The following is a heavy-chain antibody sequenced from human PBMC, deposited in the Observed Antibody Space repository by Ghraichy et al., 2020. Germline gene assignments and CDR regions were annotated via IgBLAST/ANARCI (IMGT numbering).Heavy chain of an antibody. V-gene: IGHV6-1*01. D-gene: IGHD5-12*01. CDR3: ARDEFDIVATQYYYYGMDV. CDR1: GDSVSSNSAA. CDR2: TYYRSKWYN. J-gene: IGHJ6*02. Sequence: SQTLSLTCAISGDSVSSNSAAWNWIRQSPSRGLEWLGRTYYRSKWYNDYAVSVKSRITINPDTSKNQFSLQLNSVTPEDTAVYYCARDEFDIVATQYYYYGMDVWGQGTTVTVSS.